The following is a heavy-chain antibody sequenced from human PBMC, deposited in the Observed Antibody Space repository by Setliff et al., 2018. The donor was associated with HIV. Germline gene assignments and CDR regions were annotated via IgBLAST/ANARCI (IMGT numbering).Heavy chain of an antibody. CDR3: ARAGRGSGRYVYSFDY. Sequence: PSETLSLTCTVSGGSIASSTHYWAWIRQPPGKGLEWIGTIHYSGSTYYNPSLKSRVTISVDTSKNQFSLNLGSVTAADTAVYYCARAGRGSGRYVYSFDYWGQGSLVTVSS. D-gene: IGHD1-26*01. V-gene: IGHV4-39*01. CDR1: GGSIASSTHY. CDR2: IHYSGST. J-gene: IGHJ4*02.